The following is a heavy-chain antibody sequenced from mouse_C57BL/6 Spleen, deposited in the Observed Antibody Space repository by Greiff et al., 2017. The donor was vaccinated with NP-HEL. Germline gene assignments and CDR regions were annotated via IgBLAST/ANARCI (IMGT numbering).Heavy chain of an antibody. V-gene: IGHV1-26*01. CDR3: ARPGTGFDY. J-gene: IGHJ2*01. CDR2: INPNNGGT. Sequence: EVQLQQSGPELVKPGASVKISCKASGYTFTDYYMNWVKQSHGKSLEWIGDINPNNGGTSYNQKFKGKATLTVDKSSSTSYMELSSLTSEDSAVYYCARPGTGFDYWGQGTTLTVSS. D-gene: IGHD4-1*01. CDR1: GYTFTDYY.